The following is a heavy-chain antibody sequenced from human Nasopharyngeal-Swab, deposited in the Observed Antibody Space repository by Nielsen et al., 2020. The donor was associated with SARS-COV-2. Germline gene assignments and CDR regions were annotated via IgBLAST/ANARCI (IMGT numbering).Heavy chain of an antibody. CDR1: GFTFSSYD. Sequence: GGSLRLSCAASGFTFSSYDMHWVRQATGKSLEWVSVIGTAGDTYYPSSVKGRFTISRENAKNSLYLQMNSLSAGDTAVYYFARVDNSYGYYYYYGMDVWGQGTTVTVSS. D-gene: IGHD5-18*01. CDR3: ARVDNSYGYYYYYGMDV. V-gene: IGHV3-13*01. CDR2: IGTAGDT. J-gene: IGHJ6*02.